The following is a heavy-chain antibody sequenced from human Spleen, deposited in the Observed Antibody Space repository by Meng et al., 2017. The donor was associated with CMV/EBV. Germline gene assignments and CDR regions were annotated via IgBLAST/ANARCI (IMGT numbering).Heavy chain of an antibody. CDR2: IKTDGSST. J-gene: IGHJ4*02. D-gene: IGHD3-3*01. V-gene: IGHV3-74*01. Sequence: GESLKISCAASGFTFSSYKMYWVRQAPGKGLVWVSRIKTDGSSTNYADSVKGRFTISRDNAKNTLYLQMNSLRAEDTAVYYCARIGSRSEWGQGTLVTVSS. CDR3: ARIGSRSE. CDR1: GFTFSSYK.